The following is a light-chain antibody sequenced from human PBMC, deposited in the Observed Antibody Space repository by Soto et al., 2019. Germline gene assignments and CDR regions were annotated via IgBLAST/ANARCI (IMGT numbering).Light chain of an antibody. V-gene: IGKV3D-20*01. CDR1: QNVRSNY. CDR2: DVS. CDR3: QQYGTSPRT. J-gene: IGKJ2*01. Sequence: VLTQSPATLSLSPGERATLSCGASQNVRSNYLGWYQQKPGLAPRLLIYDVSTRATGFPDRFSGSGSGTDFTLTITRLEPEDSAVYYCQQYGTSPRTFGQGTKLEIK.